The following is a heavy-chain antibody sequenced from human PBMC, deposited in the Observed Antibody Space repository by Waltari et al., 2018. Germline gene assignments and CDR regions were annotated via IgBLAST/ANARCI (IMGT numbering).Heavy chain of an antibody. CDR1: GGSISSSSYY. Sequence: QLQLQESGPGLVKPSETLSLTYTVSGGSISSSSYYWGWIRPPPGKGLEWIGSIYYSGSTYYNPSLKSRVTISVDTSKNQFSLKLSSVTAADTAVYYCARHPNYYDSSGYSLDAFDIWGQGTMVTVSS. J-gene: IGHJ3*02. CDR3: ARHPNYYDSSGYSLDAFDI. CDR2: IYYSGST. V-gene: IGHV4-39*01. D-gene: IGHD3-22*01.